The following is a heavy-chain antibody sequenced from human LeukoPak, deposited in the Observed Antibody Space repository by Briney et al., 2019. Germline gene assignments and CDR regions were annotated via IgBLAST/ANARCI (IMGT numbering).Heavy chain of an antibody. Sequence: PSETLSLTCTVSGGSISSSSYYWSWIRQPPGKGLEWIGYIYYSGSTNYNPSLKSRVTISVDTSKNQFSLKLTSVTAADTAVYYCARSRRGYSYVFDQWGQGTLVTVSS. CDR1: GGSISSSSYY. D-gene: IGHD5-18*01. J-gene: IGHJ4*02. CDR2: IYYSGST. CDR3: ARSRRGYSYVFDQ. V-gene: IGHV4-61*01.